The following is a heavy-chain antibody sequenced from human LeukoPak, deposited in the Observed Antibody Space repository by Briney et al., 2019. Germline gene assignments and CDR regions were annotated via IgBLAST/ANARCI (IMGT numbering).Heavy chain of an antibody. J-gene: IGHJ4*02. CDR1: GFAFSTYW. CDR3: ARGTAITAGIDF. D-gene: IGHD6-19*01. V-gene: IGHV3-74*01. CDR2: INPEGAST. Sequence: GGSLRLSCTASGFAFSTYWMFWVRQAPGKGLVWVSQINPEGASTTYGDPAKGRFTASRDNAKHALHLQMNSLRVDDTAVYYCARGTAITAGIDFWGQGTLVTVSS.